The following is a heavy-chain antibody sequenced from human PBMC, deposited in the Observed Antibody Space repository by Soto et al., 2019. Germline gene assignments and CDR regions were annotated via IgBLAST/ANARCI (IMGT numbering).Heavy chain of an antibody. Sequence: QVQLVQSGAEVKKPGSSVTVSCKASGGTFSSYAISWVRQAPGQGLEWMGRIIPFIGTANYAQKFQGRVTITVDESTSTAYMELTCLRSGDTAVYYCAMVVMTTVTACYYYGMDVWGQGTTVTVS. CDR1: GGTFSSYA. J-gene: IGHJ6*02. V-gene: IGHV1-69*18. D-gene: IGHD4-4*01. CDR3: AMVVMTTVTACYYYGMDV. CDR2: IIPFIGTA.